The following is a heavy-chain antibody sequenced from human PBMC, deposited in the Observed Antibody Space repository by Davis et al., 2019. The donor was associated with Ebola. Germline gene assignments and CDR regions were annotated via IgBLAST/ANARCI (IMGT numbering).Heavy chain of an antibody. V-gene: IGHV4-59*01. CDR1: GGSISSYY. CDR2: LYYSGST. CDR3: ARADILTGYRGVGYGMDV. J-gene: IGHJ6*02. D-gene: IGHD3-9*01. Sequence: MPGGSLRLSCTVSGGSISSYYWSWIRQPPGKGLEWSGYLYYSGSTNYNPSLKSRVTISVDTSKNQFSLKLSSVTAADTAVYYCARADILTGYRGVGYGMDVWGQGTTVTVSS.